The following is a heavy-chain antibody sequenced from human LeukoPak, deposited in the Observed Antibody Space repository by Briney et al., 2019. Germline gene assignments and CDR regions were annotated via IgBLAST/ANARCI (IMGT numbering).Heavy chain of an antibody. Sequence: GGSLRLSCAASGFTVSSNYMSWVRQAPGKGLEWVSVIYSGGSTYYADSVKGRFTISRDNSKNTLYLQMNSLRAEDTAVYYCARYYYDSSGYYPRETAAWYFDLWGRGTLVTVSS. CDR3: ARYYYDSSGYYPRETAAWYFDL. D-gene: IGHD3-22*01. J-gene: IGHJ2*01. V-gene: IGHV3-53*01. CDR1: GFTVSSNY. CDR2: IYSGGST.